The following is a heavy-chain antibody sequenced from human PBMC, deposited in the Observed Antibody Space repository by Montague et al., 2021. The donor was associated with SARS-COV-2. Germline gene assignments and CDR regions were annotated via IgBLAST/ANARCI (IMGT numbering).Heavy chain of an antibody. CDR1: GGSISNSIYY. J-gene: IGHJ3*01. V-gene: IGHV4-39*01. CDR2: IYYTGST. CDR3: ASPGRGYSYGLDAFEV. Sequence: SETLSLTCTVSGGSISNSIYYWGWIRQPPGKGLEWIGSIYYTGSTYYNPSLKSRVTIFMNTSNNQFFLKLTSVTAADTAVYYCASPGRGYSYGLDAFEVWGQGTMVTVSS. D-gene: IGHD5-18*01.